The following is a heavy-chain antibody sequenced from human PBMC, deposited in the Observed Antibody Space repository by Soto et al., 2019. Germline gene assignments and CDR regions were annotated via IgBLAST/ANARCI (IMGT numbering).Heavy chain of an antibody. Sequence: EVQLVESGGGLVQPGGSLRLSCAASGFTFNTSWMSWVRRAPGKGLEWVAHMNQHGSEKYYVDSVKGRFTISGDDAKNSLYLQITSLGAEDTAVYYCVPFAASSYWGQGTLVTVSS. CDR2: MNQHGSEK. V-gene: IGHV3-7*05. J-gene: IGHJ4*02. D-gene: IGHD3-3*01. CDR3: VPFAASSY. CDR1: GFTFNTSW.